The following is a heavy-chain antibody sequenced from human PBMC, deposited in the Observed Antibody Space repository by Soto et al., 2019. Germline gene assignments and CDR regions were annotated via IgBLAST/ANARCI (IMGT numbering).Heavy chain of an antibody. V-gene: IGHV4-4*02. J-gene: IGHJ6*02. Sequence: QVQLQESGPGLVKPSGTLSLTCAVSGGSISSSNWWSWVRQPPGKGLEWIGEIYHSGSTNYNPSLKRRVTIPVDKSKNQFSLKLSSVTAADTAVYYCARDSSNWTRDYYYGMDVWGQGTTVTVSS. CDR3: ARDSSNWTRDYYYGMDV. CDR2: IYHSGST. D-gene: IGHD6-13*01. CDR1: GGSISSSNW.